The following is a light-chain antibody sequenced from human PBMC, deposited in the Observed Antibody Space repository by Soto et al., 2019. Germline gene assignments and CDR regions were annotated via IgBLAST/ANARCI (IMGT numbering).Light chain of an antibody. CDR1: SSDVGGYNY. J-gene: IGLJ2*01. CDR2: DVS. V-gene: IGLV2-14*01. CDR3: SSYTSSSTFYVV. Sequence: QSALTQPASVSGSPGQSITISCTGTSSDVGGYNYVSWYQQHPGKASKLMIYDVSNRPSGVSNRFSGSKSGNTASLTISGLQAEDEADYYCSSYTSSSTFYVVFGGGTKLTVL.